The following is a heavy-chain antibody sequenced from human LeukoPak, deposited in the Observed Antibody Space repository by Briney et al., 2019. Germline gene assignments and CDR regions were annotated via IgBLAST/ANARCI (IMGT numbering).Heavy chain of an antibody. D-gene: IGHD2-15*01. CDR3: ATYQGYCSGGRCVDY. J-gene: IGHJ4*02. CDR2: ISSSSSYI. V-gene: IGHV3-21*01. Sequence: GGSLRLSCAASGFTFSSYSMNWVRQAPGKGLEWVSSISSSSSYIYYADSVKGRFTISRDNAKNSLYLQMNSLRAEDTAVYYCATYQGYCSGGRCVDYWGQGTLVTVSS. CDR1: GFTFSSYS.